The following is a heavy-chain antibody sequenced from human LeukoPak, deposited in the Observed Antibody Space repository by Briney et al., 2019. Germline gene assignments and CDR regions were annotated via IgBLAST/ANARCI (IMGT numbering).Heavy chain of an antibody. CDR1: GVTFSSYS. V-gene: IGHV3-21*01. J-gene: IGHJ4*02. D-gene: IGHD6-13*01. CDR2: ISSSSSYI. Sequence: AGSLRLSCAASGVTFSSYSMNWVRQAPPKGLEWVSSISSSSSYIYYADSVKGRFTISRDNAKNSLYLQMNSLRAEDTAVYYCARVRSPGVAAGATAVDYWGQGTLVTVSS. CDR3: ARVRSPGVAAGATAVDY.